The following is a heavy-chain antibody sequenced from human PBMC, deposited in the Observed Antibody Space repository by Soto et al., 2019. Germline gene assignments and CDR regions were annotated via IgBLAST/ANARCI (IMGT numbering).Heavy chain of an antibody. CDR2: ISYDGSNK. D-gene: IGHD3-10*01. J-gene: IGHJ6*02. CDR1: GFTFSSYG. Sequence: GGSLRLSCAASGFTFSSYGMHWVRQAPGKGLEWVAVISYDGSNKYYADSVKGRFTISRDNSKNTLYLQMNSLRAGDTAVYYYAKGGRQLWFGEYLKRAGMDVWGQGTTVTVSS. V-gene: IGHV3-30*18. CDR3: AKGGRQLWFGEYLKRAGMDV.